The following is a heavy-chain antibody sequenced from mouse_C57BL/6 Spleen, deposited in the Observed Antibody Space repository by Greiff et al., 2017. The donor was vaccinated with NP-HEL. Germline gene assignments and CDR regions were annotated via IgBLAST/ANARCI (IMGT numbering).Heavy chain of an antibody. D-gene: IGHD1-2*01. Sequence: EVQRVESGGGLVKPGGSLKLSCAASGFTFSDYGMHWVRQAPEKGLEWVAYISSGSSTIYYADKVKGRFTISRDNAKNTLFLQMTSLRSEDTAMYYCARPFTTAQAMDYWGQGTSVTVSS. J-gene: IGHJ4*01. CDR2: ISSGSSTI. CDR1: GFTFSDYG. V-gene: IGHV5-17*01. CDR3: ARPFTTAQAMDY.